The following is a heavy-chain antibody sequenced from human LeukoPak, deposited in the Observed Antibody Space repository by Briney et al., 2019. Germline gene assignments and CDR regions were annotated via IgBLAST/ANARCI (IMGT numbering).Heavy chain of an antibody. J-gene: IGHJ3*01. CDR3: ARYNYGYDALDF. CDR2: VYQSGYT. D-gene: IGHD5-18*01. Sequence: SETLSLTCNVSGASIISTNWWNWVRQPPGKGLEWIGEVYQSGYTKYNPSLKSRVTISVDKSKNQFSLRLNSVTAAGTAVYYCARYNYGYDALDFWGQGTMVTVSS. V-gene: IGHV4-4*02. CDR1: GASIISTNW.